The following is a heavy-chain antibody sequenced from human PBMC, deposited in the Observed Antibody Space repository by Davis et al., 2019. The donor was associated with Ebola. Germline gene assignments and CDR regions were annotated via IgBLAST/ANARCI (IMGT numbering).Heavy chain of an antibody. J-gene: IGHJ4*02. V-gene: IGHV3-7*03. CDR2: INVNGSDK. CDR3: AREPNSFDL. Sequence: PGGSLRLSCAASGFTFSSHWMSWVRQAPEKGLEWVANINVNGSDKHYVDSVKGRFSIFRDNAKNSLYLQMNSLRAEDTAVYYCAREPNSFDLWGQGTLVTVSS. CDR1: GFTFSSHW.